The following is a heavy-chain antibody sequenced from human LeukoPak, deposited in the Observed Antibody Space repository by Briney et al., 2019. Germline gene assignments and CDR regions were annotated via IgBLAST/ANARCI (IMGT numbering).Heavy chain of an antibody. D-gene: IGHD3-10*02. J-gene: IGHJ6*04. V-gene: IGHV3-23*01. CDR1: GFTFSTYA. CDR2: FRGSGGST. CDR3: AELGITMIGGV. Sequence: GGSLRLSCAASGFTFSTYAMTWVRLAPGKGLEWVSTFRGSGGSTYYADSVKGRFTISRDNSRNTLYLQMNSLRAEDTAVYYCAELGITMIGGVWGKGTTVTISS.